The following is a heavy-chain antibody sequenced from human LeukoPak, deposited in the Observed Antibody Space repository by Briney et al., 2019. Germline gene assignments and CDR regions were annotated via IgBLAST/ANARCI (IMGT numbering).Heavy chain of an antibody. CDR1: GYTFTGYY. D-gene: IGHD6-19*01. V-gene: IGHV1-8*03. Sequence: GASVKVSRKASGYTFTGYYMHWVRQAPGQGLEWMGWLNPNSGNTGYAQKFQGRVTITRNTSINTAYMELTSLTSEDTAVYYCAKMTVSGRDNWSDPWGQGTLVTVSS. CDR3: AKMTVSGRDNWSDP. J-gene: IGHJ5*02. CDR2: LNPNSGNT.